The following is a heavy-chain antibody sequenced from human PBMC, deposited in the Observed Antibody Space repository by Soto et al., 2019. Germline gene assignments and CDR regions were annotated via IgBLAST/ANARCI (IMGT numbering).Heavy chain of an antibody. CDR3: AKDRRFSSGLSGLDY. Sequence: GGSLRLSCAASGFSFSSYAMSWVRQAPGKGLEWVSTISGSGDSTYYADSVKGRFTISRDSSQKTLYLQMSSLRPEDTALYYCAKDRRFSSGLSGLDYWGQGTLVTVSS. V-gene: IGHV3-23*01. D-gene: IGHD6-19*01. J-gene: IGHJ4*02. CDR1: GFSFSSYA. CDR2: ISGSGDST.